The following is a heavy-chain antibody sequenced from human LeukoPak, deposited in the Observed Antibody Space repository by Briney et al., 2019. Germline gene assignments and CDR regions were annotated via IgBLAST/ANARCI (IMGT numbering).Heavy chain of an antibody. Sequence: GGSLRLSCAASGFTFGTYGMHWVRQAPGKGLEWVAVIWYDGSNENYADSVKGRFTISRDNSENTLYLQMNSLRAEDTAVYYCARNYYGSGTSDYFDYWGQGTLVTVSS. D-gene: IGHD3-10*01. CDR2: IWYDGSNE. CDR1: GFTFGTYG. CDR3: ARNYYGSGTSDYFDY. J-gene: IGHJ4*02. V-gene: IGHV3-33*01.